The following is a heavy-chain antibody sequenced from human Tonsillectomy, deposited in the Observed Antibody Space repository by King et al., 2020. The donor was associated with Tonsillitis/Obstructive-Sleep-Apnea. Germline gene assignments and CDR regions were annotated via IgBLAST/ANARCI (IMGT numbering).Heavy chain of an antibody. V-gene: IGHV1-2*02. CDR3: ASNWGSPSNFEY. CDR2: INPNTGGT. Sequence: QLVQSGAEVKKPGASVKVSCRASGYTFTGYYIHWVRQAPGQGLEWMGWINPNTGGTNYAQKFQGTVTLTRDTSISTAYMELSRLRSDDTAVYYCASNWGSPSNFEYWGQGTLVTVSS. D-gene: IGHD7-27*01. CDR1: GYTFTGYY. J-gene: IGHJ4*02.